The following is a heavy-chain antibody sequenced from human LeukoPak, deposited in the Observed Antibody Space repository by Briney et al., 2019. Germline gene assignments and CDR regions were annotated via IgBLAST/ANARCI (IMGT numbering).Heavy chain of an antibody. V-gene: IGHV1-8*01. Sequence: GASVKVSCKASGYSLTSYDINWVRQATGQGLEWMGWMNPNSGNTGYAQKFQGRVTMTRNTSISTAYLVLSNLRSEDTAVYYCARDSGSDPWGQGTLVTVSS. J-gene: IGHJ5*02. CDR1: GYSLTSYD. CDR2: MNPNSGNT. CDR3: ARDSGSDP. D-gene: IGHD3-10*01.